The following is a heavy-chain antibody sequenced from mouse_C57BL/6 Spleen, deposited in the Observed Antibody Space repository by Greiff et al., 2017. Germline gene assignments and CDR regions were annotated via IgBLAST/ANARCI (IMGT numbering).Heavy chain of an antibody. CDR3: ASSIYYYGSSYDYYAMDY. Sequence: QVQLKQSGAELVKPGASVKMSCKASGYTFTSYWITWVKQRPGQGLEWIGDIYPGSGSTNYNEKFKSKATLTVDTSSSTAYMQLSSLTSEDSAVYCCASSIYYYGSSYDYYAMDYWGQGTSVTVSS. D-gene: IGHD1-1*01. J-gene: IGHJ4*01. CDR1: GYTFTSYW. CDR2: IYPGSGST. V-gene: IGHV1-55*01.